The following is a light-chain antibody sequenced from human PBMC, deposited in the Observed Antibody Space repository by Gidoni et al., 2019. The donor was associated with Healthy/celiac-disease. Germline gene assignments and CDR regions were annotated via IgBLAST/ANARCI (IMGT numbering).Light chain of an antibody. Sequence: DIQMTQSPSSLSASVGDRVTITCRASQSISSYLNWYQQKPGKAPKLLIYAASSLQSGVPSRFSGRGSGTDFTLTISSLQPEDFATYSCQQSYSTPNTFGQGTKLEIK. CDR3: QQSYSTPNT. V-gene: IGKV1-39*01. CDR2: AAS. J-gene: IGKJ2*01. CDR1: QSISSY.